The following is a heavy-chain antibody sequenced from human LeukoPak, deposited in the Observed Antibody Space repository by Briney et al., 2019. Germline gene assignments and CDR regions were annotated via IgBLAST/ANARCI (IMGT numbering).Heavy chain of an antibody. D-gene: IGHD6-13*01. Sequence: GGSLRLSCAASGFTFSSSAMSWVRQAPGKGLEWVSSISSSSSYIYYADSVKGRFTISRDNAKNSLYLQMNSLRAEDTAVYYCARYSSSLAFDYWGQGTLVTVSS. J-gene: IGHJ4*02. CDR3: ARYSSSLAFDY. V-gene: IGHV3-21*01. CDR1: GFTFSSSA. CDR2: ISSSSSYI.